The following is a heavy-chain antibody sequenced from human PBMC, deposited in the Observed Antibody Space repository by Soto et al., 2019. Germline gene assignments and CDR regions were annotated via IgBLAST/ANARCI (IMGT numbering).Heavy chain of an antibody. D-gene: IGHD2-8*02. J-gene: IGHJ4*02. CDR3: TGEVASGY. CDR1: GFTVSTSG. V-gene: IGHV3-30*03. Sequence: QVQLAESGGGVVQPGRSLRLSCAVSGFTVSTSGMHWVRQAPGKGLEWVAVISRDGGTKFYADSVKGRFTISRDNSRNTLVLEMNSLRGDDMAVYYCTGEVASGYWGQGTLVIVSS. CDR2: ISRDGGTK.